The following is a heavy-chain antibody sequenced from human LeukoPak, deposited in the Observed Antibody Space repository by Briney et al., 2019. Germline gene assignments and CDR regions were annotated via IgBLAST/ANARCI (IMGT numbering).Heavy chain of an antibody. J-gene: IGHJ3*02. Sequence: ASVKVSCKASGYTFTSYDINWVRQATGQGLEWMGWMNPNSGNTGYAQKFQGRVTITRNASISTAYMELSSLRSEDTAVYYCARGYVENVENAFDIWGQGTMVTVSS. CDR3: ARGYVENVENAFDI. V-gene: IGHV1-8*03. CDR2: MNPNSGNT. CDR1: GYTFTSYD. D-gene: IGHD2-2*03.